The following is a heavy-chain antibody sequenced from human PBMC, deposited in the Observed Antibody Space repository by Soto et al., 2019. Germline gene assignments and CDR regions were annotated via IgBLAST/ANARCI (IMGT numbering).Heavy chain of an antibody. CDR3: ARGAFGEGYCSSTSCNALTWFDP. Sequence: PSETLSLTCAVYGGSFSGYYWSWIRQPPGKGLEWIGEINHSGSTNYNPSLKSRVTISVDTSKNQFSLKLSSVTAADTAVYYCARGAFGEGYCSSTSCNALTWFDPWGQGTLVTVSS. CDR1: GGSFSGYY. J-gene: IGHJ5*02. D-gene: IGHD2-2*01. CDR2: INHSGST. V-gene: IGHV4-34*01.